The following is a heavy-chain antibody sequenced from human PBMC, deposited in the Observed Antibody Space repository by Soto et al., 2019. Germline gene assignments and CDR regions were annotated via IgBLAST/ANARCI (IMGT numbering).Heavy chain of an antibody. V-gene: IGHV3-30*18. CDR1: GFTFSSYG. CDR2: ISYDGSNK. CDR3: AKRRNVLRFLEWSSGMEV. Sequence: QVQLVESGGGVVQPGRSLRLSCAASGFTFSSYGIHWVRQAPGKGLEWVAFISYDGSNKYYTDSVNGRFTISRDNSKNTLYLQMNGLRGEDTAVYYCAKRRNVLRFLEWSSGMEVWGQGTTVNVSS. J-gene: IGHJ6*02. D-gene: IGHD3-3*01.